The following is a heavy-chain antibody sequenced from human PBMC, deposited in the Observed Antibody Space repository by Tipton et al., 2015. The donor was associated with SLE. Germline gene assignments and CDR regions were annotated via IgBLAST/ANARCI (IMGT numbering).Heavy chain of an antibody. V-gene: IGHV3-74*01. Sequence: SLRLSCAGSGFPFSSCSMHWVRQAPGKGLVWLSHINSDGSETTYADSVKGRFTISRDNAKSTLYLQMNSLRAEDTAVYYCARGAPREKEYYYYYMDVWGKGTTVTVSS. J-gene: IGHJ6*03. CDR3: ARGAPREKEYYYYYMDV. CDR2: INSDGSET. CDR1: GFPFSSCS.